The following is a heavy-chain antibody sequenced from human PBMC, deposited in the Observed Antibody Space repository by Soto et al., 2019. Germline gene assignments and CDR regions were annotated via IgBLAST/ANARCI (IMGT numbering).Heavy chain of an antibody. V-gene: IGHV3-30-3*01. CDR2: ISYDGSNK. CDR1: GFTFSSYA. Sequence: QVQLVESGGGVVQPGRSLRLSCAASGFTFSSYAMHWVRQAPGKGLEWVAVISYDGSNKYYADSVKGRFTISRDNSKNTLYLQMNSLRAEDTAVYYCARDSWSFDYWGQGTLVTVSS. J-gene: IGHJ4*02. CDR3: ARDSWSFDY. D-gene: IGHD2-8*02.